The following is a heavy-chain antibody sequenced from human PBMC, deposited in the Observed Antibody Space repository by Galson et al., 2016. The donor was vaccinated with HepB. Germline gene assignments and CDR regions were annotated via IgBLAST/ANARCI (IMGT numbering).Heavy chain of an antibody. J-gene: IGHJ6*04. CDR3: ARWLSREDYRGRYYYSNGMDV. V-gene: IGHV3-21*06. Sequence: SLRLSCAASGFSFHTYTMNWVRQAPGKGLEWLSGISSSGDDTYYIESVKGRFTVSRDNAQNSLFLQMNSLRVEDTAVYYCARWLSREDYRGRYYYSNGMDVWGNGTTVSVSS. CDR1: GFSFHTYT. CDR2: ISSSGDDT. D-gene: IGHD6-19*01.